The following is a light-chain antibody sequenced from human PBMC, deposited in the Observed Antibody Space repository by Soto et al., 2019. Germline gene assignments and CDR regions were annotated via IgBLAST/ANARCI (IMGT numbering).Light chain of an antibody. J-gene: IGKJ1*01. CDR2: GAS. V-gene: IGKV3-20*01. CDR1: QSVSGSH. CDR3: QHYGSSPRT. Sequence: ESVLTQSPGTLSLSPGERATLSCRASQSVSGSHLAWYQQKPGQAPRLLIYGASSRATGIPDRFSGSGSGTDFTLSIRRLEPEDFAVYYCQHYGSSPRTFGQGTKVDI.